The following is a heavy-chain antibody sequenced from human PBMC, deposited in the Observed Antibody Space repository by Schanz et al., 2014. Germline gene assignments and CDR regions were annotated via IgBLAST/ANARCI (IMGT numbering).Heavy chain of an antibody. CDR2: ISPYNGNT. V-gene: IGHV1-18*01. CDR1: GGTFSSFG. Sequence: VQLEQSGAEVKKPGSSVKVSCKASGGTFSSFGINWVRQAPGQGLEWMGWISPYNGNTNYAQKLQGRVTMTADTSTSTAYMDLRSLRSDDTAVYYCARDRLECGAECYCVEVFELWGQGTRVTVSS. J-gene: IGHJ4*02. CDR3: ARDRLECGAECYCVEVFEL. D-gene: IGHD2-21*01.